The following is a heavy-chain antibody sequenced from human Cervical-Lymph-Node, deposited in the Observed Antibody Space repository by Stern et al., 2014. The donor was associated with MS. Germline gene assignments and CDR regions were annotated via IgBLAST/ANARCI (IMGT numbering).Heavy chain of an antibody. V-gene: IGHV1-2*06. Sequence: QVQLVQSGAEAKPPGASMKVSCRASGHFFTDYYLYWVRQPPGQGLERPGLIIPNRGGKNYAQNFQGRVTMTRDTSISTAYMELRWLGYADAAVYYCARGSGTAYDLRGDYWGQGTLVTVSS. J-gene: IGHJ4*01. CDR3: ARGSGTAYDLRGDY. CDR2: IIPNRGGK. D-gene: IGHD3-3*01. CDR1: GHFFTDYY.